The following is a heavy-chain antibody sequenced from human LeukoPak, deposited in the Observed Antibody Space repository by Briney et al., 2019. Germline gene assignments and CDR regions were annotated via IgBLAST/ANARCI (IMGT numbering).Heavy chain of an antibody. J-gene: IGHJ5*02. D-gene: IGHD1-14*01. Sequence: ASVKVSCKVSGYTFTDYYMHWVQQAPGKGLEWMGPVDPEGGETIYAEKFQGRVTITADTSTDTAYMELSSLRSEDTAVYYCATLSLTLRVWFDPWGQGTLVTVSS. CDR1: GYTFTDYY. V-gene: IGHV1-69-2*01. CDR2: VDPEGGET. CDR3: ATLSLTLRVWFDP.